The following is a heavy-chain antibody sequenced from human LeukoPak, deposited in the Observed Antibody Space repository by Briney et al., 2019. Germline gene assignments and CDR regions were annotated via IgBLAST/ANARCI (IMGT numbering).Heavy chain of an antibody. CDR3: ARQGRIAAAGYDY. CDR2: INHSGST. CDR1: GGSFSGYY. Sequence: PSETLSLTCAVYGGSFSGYYWSWIRQPPGKGLEWIGEINHSGSTNYNPSLKSRVTISVDTSKNQFSLKLSSVTAADTAVYYCARQGRIAAAGYDYWGQGTLVTVSS. J-gene: IGHJ4*02. V-gene: IGHV4-34*01. D-gene: IGHD6-13*01.